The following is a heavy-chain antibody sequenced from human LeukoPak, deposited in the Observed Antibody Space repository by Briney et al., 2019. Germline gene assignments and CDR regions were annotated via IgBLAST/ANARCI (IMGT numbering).Heavy chain of an antibody. V-gene: IGHV1-18*01. CDR1: GYTFTSYG. Sequence: ASVKVSCKASGYTFTSYGISWVRQAPGQGLEWMGWISAYNGNTNYAQKLQGRVTMTTDTSTSTAYMELRSLRSDDTAVYYCARDVFQYYYGSGSFDYWGQGTLVTVSS. CDR2: ISAYNGNT. CDR3: ARDVFQYYYGSGSFDY. J-gene: IGHJ4*02. D-gene: IGHD3-10*01.